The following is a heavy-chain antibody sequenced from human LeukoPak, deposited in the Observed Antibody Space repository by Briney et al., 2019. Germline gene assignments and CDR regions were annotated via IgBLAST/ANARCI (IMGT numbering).Heavy chain of an antibody. V-gene: IGHV1-2*02. J-gene: IGHJ4*02. CDR1: GYTFTGYY. CDR2: INPNSGGT. Sequence: ASVKVSCKASGYTFTGYYMHWVRQAPGQGLEWMGWINPNSGGTNYAQKLQGRVTMTTDTSTSTAYMELRSLRSDDTAVYYCATAYCSGGSCLDFDYWGQGTLVTVSS. CDR3: ATAYCSGGSCLDFDY. D-gene: IGHD2-15*01.